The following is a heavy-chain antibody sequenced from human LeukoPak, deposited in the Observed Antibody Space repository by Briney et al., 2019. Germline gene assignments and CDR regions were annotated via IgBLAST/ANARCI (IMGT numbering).Heavy chain of an antibody. CDR2: INHSGGT. Sequence: SETLSLTCAVYGGSFSGDYWSWIRQPPGKGLEWIGEINHSGGTSYNPSLKSRVTISADTSKNQFSLKVTSVTAADTAVYYCAGGGLLARLQSWGQGTPVTVSS. D-gene: IGHD6-6*01. CDR1: GGSFSGDY. CDR3: AGGGLLARLQS. V-gene: IGHV4-34*01. J-gene: IGHJ4*02.